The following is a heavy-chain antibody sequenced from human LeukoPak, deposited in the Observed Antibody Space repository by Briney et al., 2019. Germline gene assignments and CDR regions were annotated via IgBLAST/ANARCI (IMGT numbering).Heavy chain of an antibody. D-gene: IGHD6-13*01. Sequence: ASVKVSFKSSGYTFTGYYMHWVRQAPGQGLEWMGWINPKSGGTNYAQKFQGRVTMTRDTAISTAYMELSRLRSDDTAVYYCARARQQLAVDFDYWGQGTLVTVSS. CDR1: GYTFTGYY. CDR2: INPKSGGT. J-gene: IGHJ4*02. V-gene: IGHV1-2*02. CDR3: ARARQQLAVDFDY.